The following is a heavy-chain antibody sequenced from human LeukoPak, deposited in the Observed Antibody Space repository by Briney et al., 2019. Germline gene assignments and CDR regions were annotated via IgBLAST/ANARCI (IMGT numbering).Heavy chain of an antibody. CDR2: ISYDVGNK. CDR3: AKEVYDFWSGYQYYFDY. J-gene: IGHJ4*02. CDR1: GFTFSSYG. D-gene: IGHD3-3*01. Sequence: GGSLRLSCAASGFTFSSYGMHWVRQAPGKGLEWVAVISYDVGNKYYADSVKGRFTISRDNSKNTLYLQMNSLRAEDTAVYYCAKEVYDFWSGYQYYFDYWGQGTLVTVSS. V-gene: IGHV3-30*18.